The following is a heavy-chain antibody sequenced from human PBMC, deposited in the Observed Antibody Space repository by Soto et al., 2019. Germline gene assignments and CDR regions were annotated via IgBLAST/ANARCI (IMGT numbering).Heavy chain of an antibody. CDR3: ARHRYNSGPTDNDMDV. D-gene: IGHD6-19*01. Sequence: GESLKISCKGSGYNFINHWIAWVRQMPGKGLEWMGIVYPDDSDTRYSPSFQGQVTISADKSISTAYLQWSSLEASDTAMYYCARHRYNSGPTDNDMDVWGQGTTVTVSS. CDR2: VYPDDSDT. J-gene: IGHJ6*02. V-gene: IGHV5-51*01. CDR1: GYNFINHW.